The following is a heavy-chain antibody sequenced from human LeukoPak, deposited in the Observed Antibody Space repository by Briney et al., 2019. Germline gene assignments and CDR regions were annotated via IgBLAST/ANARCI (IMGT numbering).Heavy chain of an antibody. CDR1: GGSISGYY. CDR3: ARDLCSDSCYGKRFFFDY. V-gene: IGHV4-4*07. D-gene: IGHD2-2*01. Sequence: SETLSLTCSVSGGSISGYYWSWIRQSAEKGLEWIGRVHASGHTNYNPSLESRVSMSVDPSKTQFSLRLTSVTAADTAVFYCARDLCSDSCYGKRFFFDYWGQGILVTVSS. J-gene: IGHJ4*02. CDR2: VHASGHT.